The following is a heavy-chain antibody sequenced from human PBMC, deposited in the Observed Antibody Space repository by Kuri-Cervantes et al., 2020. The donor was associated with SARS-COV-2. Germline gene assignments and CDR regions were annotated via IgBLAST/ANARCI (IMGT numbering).Heavy chain of an antibody. Sequence: SQTLSLTCAVYGGSFSGYYLSWIRQPPGKGLEWIGEINHSGSTNYNPPLKSRVTISVDTSKNQFSLKLSSVTAADTAVYYCARVDGDYVDWYFDLWGRGTLVTVSS. J-gene: IGHJ2*01. CDR2: INHSGST. CDR1: GGSFSGYY. D-gene: IGHD4-17*01. CDR3: ARVDGDYVDWYFDL. V-gene: IGHV4-34*01.